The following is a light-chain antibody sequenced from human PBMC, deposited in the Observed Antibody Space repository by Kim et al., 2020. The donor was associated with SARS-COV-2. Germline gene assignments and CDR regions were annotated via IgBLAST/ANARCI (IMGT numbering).Light chain of an antibody. CDR1: NF. CDR3: GTWDNTLNAWV. Sequence: NFVSWYLQVPGTVPKLVIYDNAKRPSGIPDRFSGSRSGTSATLVITGLHTGDEAHYYCGTWDNTLNAWVFGGGTQLTVL. V-gene: IGLV1-51*01. J-gene: IGLJ3*02. CDR2: DNA.